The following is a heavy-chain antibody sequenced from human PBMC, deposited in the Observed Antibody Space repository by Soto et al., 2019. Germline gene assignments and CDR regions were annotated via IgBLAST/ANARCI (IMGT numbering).Heavy chain of an antibody. CDR3: ERDPPYSSGWYAGFDP. D-gene: IGHD6-19*01. V-gene: IGHV1-18*01. Sequence: QVQLVQSGAEVKKPGASVKVSCKASGYTFTSYGISWVRQAPGQGLEWMGWISAYNGNTNYAQKLQGRVTMTTDTPTSTAYMERRSLRSDDTAVYYCERDPPYSSGWYAGFDPWGQGTLVTVS. CDR2: ISAYNGNT. J-gene: IGHJ5*02. CDR1: GYTFTSYG.